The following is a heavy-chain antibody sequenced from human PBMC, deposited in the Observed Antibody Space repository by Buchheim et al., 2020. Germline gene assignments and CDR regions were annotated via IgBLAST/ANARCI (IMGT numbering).Heavy chain of an antibody. CDR3: AALAAAGTLDY. CDR1: GFTFSSYG. Sequence: QVQLVESGGGVVQPGRSLRLSCAASGFTFSSYGMHWVRQAPGKGLEWVAVISHDGSNKYYADSVKGRFTISRDNSKNTLYLQMNSLRAEDTAVYYCAALAAAGTLDYWGQGTL. D-gene: IGHD6-13*01. V-gene: IGHV3-30*03. J-gene: IGHJ4*02. CDR2: ISHDGSNK.